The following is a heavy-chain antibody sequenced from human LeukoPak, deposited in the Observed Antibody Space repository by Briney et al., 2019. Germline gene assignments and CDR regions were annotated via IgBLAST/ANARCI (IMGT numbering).Heavy chain of an antibody. CDR3: ASHQPTDCSSTSFCSYYMDV. CDR1: GYTFTSYY. D-gene: IGHD2-2*01. CDR2: INPGGGST. Sequence: GASVKVSCKASGYTFTSYYMHWVRQAPGQGLEWMGIINPGGGSTSYAQKFQGRVTMTRDTSTSTVYMELSSLRSEDTAVCYCASHQPTDCSSTSFCSYYMDVWGKGTTVTVSS. J-gene: IGHJ6*03. V-gene: IGHV1-46*01.